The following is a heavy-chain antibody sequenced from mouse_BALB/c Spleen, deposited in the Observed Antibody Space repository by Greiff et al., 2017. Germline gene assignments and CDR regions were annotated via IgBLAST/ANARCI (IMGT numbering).Heavy chain of an antibody. CDR3: NAWGGNYFPFDY. Sequence: VQLQQSVAELVRSGASVKLSCTASGFNIKDYYMHWVKQRPEQGLEWIGWIDPENGDTEYAPKFQGKATMTADTSSNTAYLQLSSLTSEDTAVYYCNAWGGNYFPFDYWGQGTTLTVSS. D-gene: IGHD2-1*01. V-gene: IGHV14-4*02. CDR2: IDPENGDT. CDR1: GFNIKDYY. J-gene: IGHJ2*01.